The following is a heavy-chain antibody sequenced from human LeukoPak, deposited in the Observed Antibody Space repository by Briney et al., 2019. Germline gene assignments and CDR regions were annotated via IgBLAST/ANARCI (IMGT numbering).Heavy chain of an antibody. V-gene: IGHV4-34*01. CDR3: VTYYFDSSGPKKNY. CDR2: INHSGST. CDR1: GGSFSGYY. D-gene: IGHD3-22*01. Sequence: SETLSLTCAVYGGSFSGYYWSWIRQPPGKGLEWIGEINHSGSTNYNPSLKSRVTISVDTSKKQFSLKLGSVTAADTAVYYCVTYYFDSSGPKKNYWGQGTLVTVSS. J-gene: IGHJ4*02.